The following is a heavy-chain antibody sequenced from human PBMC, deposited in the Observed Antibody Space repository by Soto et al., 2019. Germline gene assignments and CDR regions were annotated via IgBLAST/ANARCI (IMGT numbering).Heavy chain of an antibody. V-gene: IGHV4-31*03. Sequence: QVQLQESGPGLVKPSQTLSLTCTVSGGSISSGGNYWSWIRQHAGKGLEWIGNIYYSGSTYYNPSLKSRVTISVDTSKNQFSLKLSSVTAADTAVYYCARDWSGYDSLWGQGTLVTVSS. J-gene: IGHJ4*02. CDR1: GGSISSGGNY. D-gene: IGHD5-12*01. CDR3: ARDWSGYDSL. CDR2: IYYSGST.